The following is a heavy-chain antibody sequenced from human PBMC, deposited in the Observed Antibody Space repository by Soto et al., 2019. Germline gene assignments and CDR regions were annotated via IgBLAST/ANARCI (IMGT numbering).Heavy chain of an antibody. CDR3: ARSDGGNSVAFDI. D-gene: IGHD2-21*02. CDR1: GFTFSSYD. CDR2: IGTAGDT. J-gene: IGHJ3*02. V-gene: IGHV3-13*01. Sequence: WGSLRLSCAASGFTFSSYDMHWVRQATGKGLEWVSAIGTAGDTYYPGSVKGRFTISRENAKNSLYLQMNSLRAGDTAVYYCARSDGGNSVAFDIWGQGTMVTVSS.